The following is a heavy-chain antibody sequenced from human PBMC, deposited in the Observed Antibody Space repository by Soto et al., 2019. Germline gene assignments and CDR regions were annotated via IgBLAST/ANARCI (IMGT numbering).Heavy chain of an antibody. J-gene: IGHJ2*01. CDR3: ARENYYGGHVIGSLDL. Sequence: QVQLVESGGGVVQPGRSLRLSCSASGFTFSTYAMQWVRQAPGKGLEWVAVVSSEAGTQFYADFVKGRFTISRDNSRNSLYLQMSSLTTDDAAIYYCARENYYGGHVIGSLDLWGRGTLVSVSS. V-gene: IGHV3-30-3*01. D-gene: IGHD3-22*01. CDR1: GFTFSTYA. CDR2: VSSEAGTQ.